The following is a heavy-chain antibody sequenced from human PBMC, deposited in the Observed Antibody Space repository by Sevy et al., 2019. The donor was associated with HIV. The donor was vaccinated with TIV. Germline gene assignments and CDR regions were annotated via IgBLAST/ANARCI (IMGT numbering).Heavy chain of an antibody. CDR1: GYTFTSYG. V-gene: IGHV1-18*01. J-gene: IGHJ6*02. Sequence: ASVKVSCKASGYTFTSYGISWVRQAPGQGLEWMGWISAYNGNTNYAQKLQGRVTMTTDTSTSTAYMELRSLRSDDTAVYYCARLPLNYYDSSGYYTPLYYYYGMDVWGQGTTVTVSS. CDR2: ISAYNGNT. D-gene: IGHD3-22*01. CDR3: ARLPLNYYDSSGYYTPLYYYYGMDV.